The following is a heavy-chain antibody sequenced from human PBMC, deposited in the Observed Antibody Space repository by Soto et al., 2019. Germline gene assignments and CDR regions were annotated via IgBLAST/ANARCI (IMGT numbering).Heavy chain of an antibody. J-gene: IGHJ6*02. CDR1: GFTFSSYS. CDR3: ARSQPLITIFGVVTYGYYYYGMDV. CDR2: ISSSSSTI. V-gene: IGHV3-48*02. Sequence: GGSLRLSCAASGFTFSSYSMNWVRQAPGKGLEWVSYISSSSSTIYYADSVKGRFAISRDNAKNSLYLQMNSLRDEDTAVYYCARSQPLITIFGVVTYGYYYYGMDVWGQGTRVTVSS. D-gene: IGHD3-3*01.